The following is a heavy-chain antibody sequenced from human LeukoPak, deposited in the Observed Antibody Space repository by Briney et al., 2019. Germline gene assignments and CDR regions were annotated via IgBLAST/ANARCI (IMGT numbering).Heavy chain of an antibody. CDR2: IYYSGST. CDR1: GGSISSYY. CDR3: AGGWPRRYFDY. Sequence: SETPSLTCTVSGGSISSYYWSWIRQPPGKGLEWIGYIYYSGSTNYNPSLKSRVTISVDTSKNQFSLKLSSVTAADTAVYYCAGGWPRRYFDYWGQGTLVTVSS. D-gene: IGHD3-16*01. V-gene: IGHV4-59*12. J-gene: IGHJ4*02.